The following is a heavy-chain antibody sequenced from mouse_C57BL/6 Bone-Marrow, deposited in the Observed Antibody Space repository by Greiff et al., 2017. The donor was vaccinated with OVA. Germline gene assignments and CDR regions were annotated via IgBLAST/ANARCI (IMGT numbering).Heavy chain of an antibody. J-gene: IGHJ4*01. CDR1: GYSFTGYY. Sequence: VQLQQSGPELVKPGASVKISCKASGYSFTGYYMNWVKQSPEQSLEWIGEINPSTGGTTYNQKFKAKATLTVDKSSSTAYMQLKSLTSEDSAVYYCARQGAMDYWGQGTSVTVSS. CDR3: ARQGAMDY. V-gene: IGHV1-42*01. CDR2: INPSTGGT.